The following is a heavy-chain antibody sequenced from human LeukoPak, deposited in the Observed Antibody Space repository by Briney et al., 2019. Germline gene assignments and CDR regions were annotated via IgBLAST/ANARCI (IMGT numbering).Heavy chain of an antibody. V-gene: IGHV3-33*06. Sequence: GGSLRLSCAASGFTFSSYGMHWVRQAPGKGLEWVAVIWYDGSNKYYADSVKGRFTISRDNSKNTLYLQMNSLRAEDTAVYYCAKGGGNSRVGYFDYWGQGTLVTVSS. CDR1: GFTFSSYG. J-gene: IGHJ4*02. CDR2: IWYDGSNK. D-gene: IGHD4-23*01. CDR3: AKGGGNSRVGYFDY.